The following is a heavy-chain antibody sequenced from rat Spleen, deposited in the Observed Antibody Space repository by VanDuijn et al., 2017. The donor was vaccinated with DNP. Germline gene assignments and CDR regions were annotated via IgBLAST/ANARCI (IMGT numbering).Heavy chain of an antibody. D-gene: IGHD3-4*01. J-gene: IGHJ3*01. CDR1: GFTFSDYN. CDR2: ITYDGSRT. CDR3: AQPFAY. Sequence: EVQLVESGGGLVQPGRSLKLSCAASGFTFSDYNMAWVRQAPKKGLEWVATITYDGSRTYYRDSVKGRFTISRDKAKSTLYLQMDSLRSEDTATYYCAQPFAYWGQGTLVTVSS. V-gene: IGHV5-7*01.